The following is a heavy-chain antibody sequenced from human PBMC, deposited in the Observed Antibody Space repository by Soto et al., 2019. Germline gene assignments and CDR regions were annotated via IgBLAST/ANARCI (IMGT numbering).Heavy chain of an antibody. Sequence: GGSLRLSCAASGFTFGSYAMSWVRQAPGKGLEWVGRIRNKANSYTTEYAASVKGRFTISRDDSKKLLYLQMNCLNTEDTAVYYCARVMPPLSRSYVFDIWGQGTMVTVSS. CDR2: IRNKANSYTT. D-gene: IGHD3-10*01. V-gene: IGHV3-72*01. CDR3: ARVMPPLSRSYVFDI. CDR1: GFTFGSYA. J-gene: IGHJ3*02.